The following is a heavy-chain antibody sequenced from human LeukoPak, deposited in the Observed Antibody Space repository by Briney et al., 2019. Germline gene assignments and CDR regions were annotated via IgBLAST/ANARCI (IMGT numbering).Heavy chain of an antibody. V-gene: IGHV3-20*04. CDR1: GFTFDDYG. CDR3: ARGWTDLYYFDY. CDR2: INWNGVSS. D-gene: IGHD1-1*01. Sequence: GGTLRLSCAASGFTFDDYGLTWVRQTPGKGLEWVSGINWNGVSSGYADSVKGRFTISRDNAKDSMYLQMNSLRVEDTAWYYCARGWTDLYYFDYWGQGTLVTVSS. J-gene: IGHJ4*02.